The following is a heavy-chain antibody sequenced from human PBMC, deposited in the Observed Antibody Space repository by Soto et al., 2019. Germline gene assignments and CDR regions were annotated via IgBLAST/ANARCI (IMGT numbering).Heavy chain of an antibody. CDR3: ARELKNYGSGSDLWYYFDY. J-gene: IGHJ4*02. Sequence: QVQLVESGGGVVQPGRSLRLSCAASGFTFSSYGMHWVRQAPGKGLEWVAVIWYDGSNKYYADSVKGRFTISRDNSKNPLYLQMNSLRAEDTAVYYCARELKNYGSGSDLWYYFDYWGQGPLVTVSS. CDR2: IWYDGSNK. D-gene: IGHD3-10*01. V-gene: IGHV3-33*01. CDR1: GFTFSSYG.